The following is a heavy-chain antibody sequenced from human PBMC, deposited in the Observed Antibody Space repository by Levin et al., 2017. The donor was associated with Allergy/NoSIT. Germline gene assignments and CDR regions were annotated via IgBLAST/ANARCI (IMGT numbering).Heavy chain of an antibody. J-gene: IGHJ4*02. V-gene: IGHV3-30-3*01. D-gene: IGHD2-8*02. Sequence: PGGSLRLSCAASGFTFSSYAMHWVRQAPGKGLEWVAVISYDGSNKYYADSVKGRFTISRDNSKNTLYLQMNSLRAEDTAVYYCARDRGIVLVIFQYYFDYWGQGTLVTVSS. CDR3: ARDRGIVLVIFQYYFDY. CDR2: ISYDGSNK. CDR1: GFTFSSYA.